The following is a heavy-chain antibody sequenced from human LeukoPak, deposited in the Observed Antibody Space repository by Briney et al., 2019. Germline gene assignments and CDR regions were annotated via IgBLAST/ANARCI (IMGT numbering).Heavy chain of an antibody. CDR3: ARDDYGSGSYYKY. Sequence: PSETLSLTCTVSGGSISSYYWSWLRQPPGKGLEWIGYIYYSGSTYYNPSLKSRVTISVDTFRNQFSLKLSSVTAADTAVYYCARDDYGSGSYYKYWGQGTLVTVSS. D-gene: IGHD3-10*01. V-gene: IGHV4-59*01. J-gene: IGHJ4*02. CDR1: GGSISSYY. CDR2: IYYSGST.